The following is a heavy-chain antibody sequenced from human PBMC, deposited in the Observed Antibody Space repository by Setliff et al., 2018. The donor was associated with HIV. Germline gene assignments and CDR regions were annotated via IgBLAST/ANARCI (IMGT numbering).Heavy chain of an antibody. V-gene: IGHV3-30*02. Sequence: LRLSCAASVFTFHNYGMNWVRQAPGKGLEWVAFIRYDGSQKYYVDSVKGRFTISRDNSKNTLYLQMNSLRVEDTAVYYCAKDVCSGAYCYAYYYYGMDVWGQGTMVTVSS. J-gene: IGHJ6*02. CDR1: VFTFHNYG. CDR2: IRYDGSQK. CDR3: AKDVCSGAYCYAYYYYGMDV. D-gene: IGHD2-15*01.